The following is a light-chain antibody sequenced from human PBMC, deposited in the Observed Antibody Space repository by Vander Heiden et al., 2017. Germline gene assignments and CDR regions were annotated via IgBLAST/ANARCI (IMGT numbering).Light chain of an antibody. CDR2: GNS. CDR3: QSYDSSLSGPVV. V-gene: IGLV1-40*01. J-gene: IGLJ2*01. Sequence: QSVLTQPPSVSGAPGQRVTISCTGSSSNIGAGYDVHWYQQLPGTAPKLLSYGNSNRPSGVPDRFSGSKSGTSASLAITRLQAEDEADYYGQSYDSSLSGPVVFGGGTKLTVL. CDR1: SSNIGAGYD.